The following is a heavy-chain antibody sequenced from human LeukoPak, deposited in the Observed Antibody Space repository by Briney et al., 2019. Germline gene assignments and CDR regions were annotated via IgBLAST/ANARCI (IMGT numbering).Heavy chain of an antibody. D-gene: IGHD2/OR15-2a*01. J-gene: IGHJ4*02. CDR1: SDSINTYY. V-gene: IGHV4-59*08. Sequence: SETLSLTCTVSSDSINTYYWTWIRQPPGKGLEWIGYIYYSGNTNYNPSLKSRVTISLDTSKNQFSLKLSSVTAADTAVYYCARATNPAFGSYYFDYWGQGTLVTVSS. CDR3: ARATNPAFGSYYFDY. CDR2: IYYSGNT.